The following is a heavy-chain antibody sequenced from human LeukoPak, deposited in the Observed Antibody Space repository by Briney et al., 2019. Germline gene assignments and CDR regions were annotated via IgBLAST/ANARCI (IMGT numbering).Heavy chain of an antibody. CDR3: ARGRQEVSMIVVVMTAVSYYLDV. J-gene: IGHJ6*03. Sequence: SETLSLTCAVYGGSFSGYYWTWIRQAPGKGLEWIGEINPSGRISYNPSLKSRLTISVDASKNQFSLNLRSLTAADTAVYYCARGRQEVSMIVVVMTAVSYYLDVWGTGTTVTVS. CDR1: GGSFSGYY. CDR2: INPSGRI. D-gene: IGHD3-22*01. V-gene: IGHV4-34*01.